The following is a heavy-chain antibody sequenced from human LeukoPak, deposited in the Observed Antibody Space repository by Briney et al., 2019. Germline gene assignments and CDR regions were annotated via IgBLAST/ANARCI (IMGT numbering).Heavy chain of an antibody. J-gene: IGHJ5*02. V-gene: IGHV3-23*01. D-gene: IGHD5-12*01. CDR3: ARDLKSGYGVYWFDP. CDR1: GFTFSSYA. Sequence: GGSLRLSCAASGFTFSSYAMSWVRQAPGKGLEWVSAISGSGGSTYYADSVKGRFTISRDNSKNTLYLQMNSLRAEDTAVYYCARDLKSGYGVYWFDPWGQGTLVTVSS. CDR2: ISGSGGST.